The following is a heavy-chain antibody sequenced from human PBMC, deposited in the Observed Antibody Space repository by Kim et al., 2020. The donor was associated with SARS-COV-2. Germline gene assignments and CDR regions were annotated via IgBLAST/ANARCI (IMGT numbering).Heavy chain of an antibody. Sequence: SETLSLTCAVYGGSFSGYYWSWIRQPPGKGLEWIGEINHSGSTNYNPSLKSRVTISVDTSKNQFSLKLSSVTAADTAVYYCARGLKGPPYCSGCSCYSGGFDYWGQGTLVIVSS. CDR1: GGSFSGYY. J-gene: IGHJ4*02. V-gene: IGHV4-34*01. D-gene: IGHD2-15*01. CDR2: INHSGST. CDR3: ARGLKGPPYCSGCSCYSGGFDY.